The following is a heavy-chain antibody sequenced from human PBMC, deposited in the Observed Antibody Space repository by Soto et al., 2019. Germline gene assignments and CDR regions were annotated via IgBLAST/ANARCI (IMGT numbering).Heavy chain of an antibody. CDR3: ARESTDSSGWYVNWFYP. CDR1: GGSISSYY. CDR2: IYYSGST. Sequence: PSETLSLTCTVSGGSISSYYWSWIRQPPGKGLEWIGYIYYSGSTNYNPSLKSRVTISVDTSKNQFSLKLSSVTAADTAVYYCARESTDSSGWYVNWFYPWGQGTLVTVSS. V-gene: IGHV4-59*01. D-gene: IGHD6-19*01. J-gene: IGHJ5*02.